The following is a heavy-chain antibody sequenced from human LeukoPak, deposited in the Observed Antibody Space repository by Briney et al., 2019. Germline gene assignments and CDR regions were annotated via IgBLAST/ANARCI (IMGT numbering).Heavy chain of an antibody. J-gene: IGHJ4*02. V-gene: IGHV3-23*01. CDR3: AKGLYDSSAYYFDY. CDR1: GFTFRSYA. CDR2: ISGSGGTT. D-gene: IGHD3-22*01. Sequence: GGSQRLSCAASGFTFRSYAMSWVRRAPGKGLEWVSVISGSGGTTYYADSVKGRFTISRDNSKNTLYLQMNSLRAEDTAVYYCAKGLYDSSAYYFDYWGQGTLVTVSS.